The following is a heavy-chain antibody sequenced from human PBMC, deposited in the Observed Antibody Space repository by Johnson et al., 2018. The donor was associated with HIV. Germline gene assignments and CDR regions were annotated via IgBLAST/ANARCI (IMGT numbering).Heavy chain of an antibody. V-gene: IGHV3-30*04. CDR3: AKAPSPRGAFDI. Sequence: VQLVESGGGVVQPGRSLRLSCAASGFTFSSYAMHWVRQAPGKGLEWVAVISYDANDKYYADSVKGRFTISRENSKSTLYLQMNSLRAEDTAVYYCAKAPSPRGAFDIWGQGTMVTVSS. J-gene: IGHJ3*02. CDR1: GFTFSSYA. CDR2: ISYDANDK.